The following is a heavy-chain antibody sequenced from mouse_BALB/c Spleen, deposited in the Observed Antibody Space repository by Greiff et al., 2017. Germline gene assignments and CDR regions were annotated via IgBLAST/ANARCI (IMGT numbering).Heavy chain of an antibody. J-gene: IGHJ4*01. CDR3: AREKYGNSYAMDY. CDR2: INPGSGGT. CDR1: GYAFTNYL. Sequence: VQLQESGAELVRPGTSVKVSCKASGYAFTNYLIEWVKQRPGQGLEWIGVINPGSGGTNYNEKFKGKATLTADKSSSTAYMQLSSLTSDDSAVYICAREKYGNSYAMDYWGQGTSVTVSS. V-gene: IGHV1-54*01. D-gene: IGHD2-10*02.